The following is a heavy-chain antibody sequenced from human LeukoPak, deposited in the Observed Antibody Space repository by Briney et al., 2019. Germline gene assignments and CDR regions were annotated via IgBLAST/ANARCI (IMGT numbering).Heavy chain of an antibody. D-gene: IGHD3-22*01. Sequence: ASVKVSCKASGYTFTSYAMHWVRQAPGQSLEWMGWINAGNGNTKYSQKFQGRVTITRDTSASTAYMGLSSLRSEDTAVYYCARDCPHPYYDSKGPGAFDIWGQGTMVTVSS. J-gene: IGHJ3*02. CDR2: INAGNGNT. V-gene: IGHV1-3*01. CDR1: GYTFTSYA. CDR3: ARDCPHPYYDSKGPGAFDI.